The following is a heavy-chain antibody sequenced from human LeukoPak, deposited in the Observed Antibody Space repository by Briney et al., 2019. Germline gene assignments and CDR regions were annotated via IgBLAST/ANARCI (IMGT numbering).Heavy chain of an antibody. V-gene: IGHV5-51*01. D-gene: IGHD3-22*01. Sequence: GESLKISCKGSGYSFTSYWIGWVRQMPGKGLEWMGIIYPGDSDTRYSPSFQGQVTISADKSISTAYLQWSSLKASDTAMYYCARSKYYYDSSENYYYGMDVWGQGTTVTVSS. CDR3: ARSKYYYDSSENYYYGMDV. CDR1: GYSFTSYW. CDR2: IYPGDSDT. J-gene: IGHJ6*02.